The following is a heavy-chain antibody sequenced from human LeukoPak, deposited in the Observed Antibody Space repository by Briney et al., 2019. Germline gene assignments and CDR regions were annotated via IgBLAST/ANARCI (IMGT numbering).Heavy chain of an antibody. Sequence: ASVKVSCKASGFAFTKYGFSSVRQAPGQRPEWLGWINAYDGRTNYAQNRQGRLTLTTDTSTTTAYMELRSLTSDDTAVYYCARDPSNTVGRNIYFDYWGQGTLVTVSS. D-gene: IGHD1-14*01. J-gene: IGHJ4*02. V-gene: IGHV1-18*01. CDR2: INAYDGRT. CDR1: GFAFTKYG. CDR3: ARDPSNTVGRNIYFDY.